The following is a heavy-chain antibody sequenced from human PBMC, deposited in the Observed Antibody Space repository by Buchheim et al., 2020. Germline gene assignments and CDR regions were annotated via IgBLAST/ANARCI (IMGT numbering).Heavy chain of an antibody. J-gene: IGHJ3*02. V-gene: IGHV3-48*03. D-gene: IGHD3-22*01. CDR2: ISSSGSTI. CDR3: ARDGASSPKAPYYYDSSGYLLGAFDI. Sequence: EVQLVESGGGLVQPGGSLRLSCAASGFTFSSYEMNWVRQAPGKGLEWVSYISSSGSTIYYAYSVKGRFTISRDNAKNSLYLQRNSLRAEDTAVYYCARDGASSPKAPYYYDSSGYLLGAFDIWGQGT. CDR1: GFTFSSYE.